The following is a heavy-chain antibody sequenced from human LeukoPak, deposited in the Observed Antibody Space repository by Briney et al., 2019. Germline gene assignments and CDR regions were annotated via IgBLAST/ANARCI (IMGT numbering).Heavy chain of an antibody. CDR1: GFTFSSYE. D-gene: IGHD2-15*01. CDR2: ISSSGSTI. Sequence: GGSLRLSCEASGFTFSSYEMNWVRQAPGKGLEWVSYISSSGSTIYYADSVKGRFTISRDNAKNSLHLQMNSLRAEDTAVHYCAREGVVSDYYFDYWGQGTLVTVSS. CDR3: AREGVVSDYYFDY. J-gene: IGHJ4*02. V-gene: IGHV3-48*03.